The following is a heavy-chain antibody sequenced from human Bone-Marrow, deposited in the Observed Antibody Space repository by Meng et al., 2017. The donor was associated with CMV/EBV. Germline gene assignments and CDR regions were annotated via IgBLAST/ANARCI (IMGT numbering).Heavy chain of an antibody. V-gene: IGHV3-7*01. D-gene: IGHD2-2*01. J-gene: IGHJ6*01. CDR1: GFTFSSYW. CDR2: IKQDGSEK. Sequence: GESLKISCAASGFTFSSYWMSWVRQAPGKGLEWVANIKQDGSEKYYVDSVKGRFTISRDNAKNSLYLQMNSLRAEDTAVYYCAREPIVVVPAASLYYYYGMAVWGQGNTVHFSS. CDR3: AREPIVVVPAASLYYYYGMAV.